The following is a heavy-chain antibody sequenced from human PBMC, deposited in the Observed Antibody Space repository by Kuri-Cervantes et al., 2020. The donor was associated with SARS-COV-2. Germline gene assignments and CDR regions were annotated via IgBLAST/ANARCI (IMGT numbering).Heavy chain of an antibody. CDR2: IYYSGST. J-gene: IGHJ4*02. V-gene: IGHV4-59*11. Sequence: SETLSLTCTVAGGSISSHYWSWIRQPPGKGLEWIGYIYYSGSTNYNPSLKSRVTISVDTSKNQFSLKLSSVTAADTAVYYCARVIDSYFDYWVQGTLVTVSS. CDR1: GGSISSHY. CDR3: ARVIDSYFDY. D-gene: IGHD2/OR15-2a*01.